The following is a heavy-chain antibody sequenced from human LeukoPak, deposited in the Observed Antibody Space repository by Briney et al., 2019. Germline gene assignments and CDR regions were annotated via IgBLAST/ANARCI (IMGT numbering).Heavy chain of an antibody. J-gene: IGHJ4*02. CDR2: IYYSGST. CDR1: GGSTSSYY. CDR3: ARGPGDN. V-gene: IGHV4-59*01. Sequence: SETLSLTCTVSGGSTSSYYWSWIRQPPGKGLEWIGYIYYSGSTNYNPSLKSRVTISVDTSKNQFSLKLSSVTAADTAVYYCARGPGDNWGQGTLVTVSS.